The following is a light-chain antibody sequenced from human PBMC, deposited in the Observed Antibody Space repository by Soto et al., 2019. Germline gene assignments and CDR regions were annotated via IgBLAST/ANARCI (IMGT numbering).Light chain of an antibody. CDR2: GDS. Sequence: QSVLTQPPSVSGAPGQRVTISCTWSSSNIGAGYDVNWYQQLPGTAPKLLIFGDSNRPSGVPDRFSGSKSGTSASLAITGLQAADEADYYCQSSDSRLSGSDVFGTGTKVTVL. V-gene: IGLV1-40*01. J-gene: IGLJ1*01. CDR1: SSNIGAGYD. CDR3: QSSDSRLSGSDV.